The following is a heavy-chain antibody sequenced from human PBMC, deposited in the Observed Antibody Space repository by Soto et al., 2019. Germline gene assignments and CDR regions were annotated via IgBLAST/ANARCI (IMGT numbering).Heavy chain of an antibody. CDR2: IYYSGST. D-gene: IGHD3-22*01. Sequence: SETLSLTCTVSGGSISSSSYYWGWIRQPPGKGLEWIGSIYYSGSTYYNPSLKSRVTISVDTSKNQFSLKLSSVTAADTAVYYCVSYDSSGYYFDYWGQGTLVTVSS. CDR3: VSYDSSGYYFDY. J-gene: IGHJ4*02. CDR1: GGSISSSSYY. V-gene: IGHV4-39*01.